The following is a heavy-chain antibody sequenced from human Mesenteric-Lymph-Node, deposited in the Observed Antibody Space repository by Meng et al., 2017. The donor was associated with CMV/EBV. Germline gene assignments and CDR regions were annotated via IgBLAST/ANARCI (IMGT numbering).Heavy chain of an antibody. CDR1: EFNY. Sequence: GGSLRLSCEVSEFNYMSWVRQAPGKGPEWVSVLYSGGDTFYADSVKGRFTISRDNAKSSLYLQMNSLRAEDTAVYYCARDRGTLIGSYGYYYYGMDVWGQGTTVTVSS. D-gene: IGHD1-26*01. CDR2: LYSGGDT. CDR3: ARDRGTLIGSYGYYYYGMDV. J-gene: IGHJ6*02. V-gene: IGHV3-66*01.